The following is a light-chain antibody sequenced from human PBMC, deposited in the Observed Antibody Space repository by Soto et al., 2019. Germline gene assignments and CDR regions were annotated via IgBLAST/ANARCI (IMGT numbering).Light chain of an antibody. CDR1: STDVGDSNH. V-gene: IGLV2-14*01. Sequence: QSALTQPASVSGSHGQSITISCTGTSTDVGDSNHVSWYQHHPGKAPKLIIYEVSYRPSGVSNRFSGSKSAYTASLTISGLQAEDEADYYCNSQTTSGIRVFGTGTKVTVL. J-gene: IGLJ1*01. CDR3: NSQTTSGIRV. CDR2: EVS.